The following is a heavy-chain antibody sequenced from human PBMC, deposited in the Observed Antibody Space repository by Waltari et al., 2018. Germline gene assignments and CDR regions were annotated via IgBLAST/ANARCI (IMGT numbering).Heavy chain of an antibody. J-gene: IGHJ4*02. CDR2: IKQDGSEK. Sequence: VQLVESGGGLVQPGGSLSPSCSASGFTFSSYWMSWVRQAPGKGLEWVANIKQDGSEKYYVDSVKGRFTISRDNAKNSLYLQMNSLRAEDTAVYYCARDRISCFDYWGQGTLVTVSS. V-gene: IGHV3-7*03. CDR1: GFTFSSYW. CDR3: ARDRISCFDY.